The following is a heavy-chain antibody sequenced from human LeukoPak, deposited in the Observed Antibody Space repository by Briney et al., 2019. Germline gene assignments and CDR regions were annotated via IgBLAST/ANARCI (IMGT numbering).Heavy chain of an antibody. CDR2: IYYSGST. Sequence: SETLSLTCTVSGGSISSYYWSWIRQPPRKGLEWIGYIYYSGSTNYNPSLKSRVTISVDTSKNQFSLKLSSVTAADTAVYYCAWVDTAAYAFVFWGQGTMVTVSS. CDR1: GGSISSYY. D-gene: IGHD5-18*01. J-gene: IGHJ3*01. CDR3: AWVDTAAYAFVF. V-gene: IGHV4-59*01.